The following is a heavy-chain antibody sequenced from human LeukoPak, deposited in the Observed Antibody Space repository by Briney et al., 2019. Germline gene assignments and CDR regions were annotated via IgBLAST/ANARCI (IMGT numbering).Heavy chain of an antibody. CDR3: ARDDVGYSGYDYLDY. CDR1: GFTFSSYD. J-gene: IGHJ4*02. V-gene: IGHV3-23*01. CDR2: ILDSGYST. Sequence: GGSLRLSCAASGFTFSSYDMSWVRQAPGKGLEWVSGILDSGYSTYYANSVKGRFTISRDNAKNSLYLQMNSLRAEDTAVYYCARDDVGYSGYDYLDYWAREPWSPSPQ. D-gene: IGHD5-12*01.